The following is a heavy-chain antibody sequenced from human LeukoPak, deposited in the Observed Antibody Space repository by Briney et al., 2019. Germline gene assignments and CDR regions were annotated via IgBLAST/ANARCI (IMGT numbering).Heavy chain of an antibody. D-gene: IGHD5-12*01. V-gene: IGHV3-30-3*01. CDR1: GFTFSSYA. J-gene: IGHJ4*02. CDR2: ISYDGSNK. Sequence: GGSLRLSCAASGFTFSSYAMHWVRQAPGKGLEWVAVISYDGSNKYYADSVKGRFTISRDNSKNTLYLQMNSLRAEDTAVYYCARDRRRGGYDLQGTFDYWGQGTLVTVSS. CDR3: ARDRRRGGYDLQGTFDY.